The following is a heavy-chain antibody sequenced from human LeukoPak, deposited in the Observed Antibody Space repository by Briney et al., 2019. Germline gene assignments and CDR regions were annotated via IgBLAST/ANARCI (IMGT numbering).Heavy chain of an antibody. V-gene: IGHV3-53*01. CDR1: GFTASSNY. J-gene: IGHJ3*02. CDR2: IYSDGNT. CDR3: ARDRRLLYFGELFHDAFDI. D-gene: IGHD3-10*01. Sequence: GGSLRLSCAASGFTASSNYMNWVRQAPGKGLEWVSVIYSDGNTYYADSVKGRFTISRDNSKNTLYLQMNSLRAEDTAVYYCARDRRLLYFGELFHDAFDIWGQGTMVTASS.